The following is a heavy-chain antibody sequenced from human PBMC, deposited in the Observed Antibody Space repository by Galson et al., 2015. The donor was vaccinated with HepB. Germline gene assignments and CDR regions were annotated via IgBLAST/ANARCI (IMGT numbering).Heavy chain of an antibody. D-gene: IGHD6-19*01. J-gene: IGHJ4*02. CDR1: GFIFRNYG. Sequence: SLRLSCAASGFIFRNYGMHWVRQTPGKGLEWVAVIWYDGRDQKYADSVKGRFTISRYNSRNTLYLQMSSLRVEDTALYYCAKLDSSGSSWGQGTLVTVSS. CDR2: IWYDGRDQ. V-gene: IGHV3-33*06. CDR3: AKLDSSGSS.